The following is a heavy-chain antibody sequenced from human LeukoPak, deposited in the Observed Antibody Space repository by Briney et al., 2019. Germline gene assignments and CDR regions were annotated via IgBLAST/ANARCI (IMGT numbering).Heavy chain of an antibody. V-gene: IGHV1-2*04. J-gene: IGHJ4*02. CDR3: ARAYYYDSSGYYFDY. D-gene: IGHD3-22*01. CDR1: GYTFTDYY. CDR2: INPNSGGT. Sequence: ASVKASCKASGYTFTDYYMHWVRQAPGQGLEWMGWINPNSGGTKYSQKFQGWVTMTRDTSISTAYMELSRLRSDDTAVYYCARAYYYDSSGYYFDYWGQGTLVTVSS.